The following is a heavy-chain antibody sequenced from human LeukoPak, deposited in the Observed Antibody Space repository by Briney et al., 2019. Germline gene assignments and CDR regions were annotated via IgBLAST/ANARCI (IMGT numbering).Heavy chain of an antibody. J-gene: IGHJ4*02. V-gene: IGHV1-2*02. CDR2: INPSSGGT. CDR3: ARDRAPYYYDSSGYSMEN. CDR1: GYTFTGYY. Sequence: ASVKVSCKASGYTFTGYYMHWVRQAPGQGLEWMGWINPSSGGTNYAQKFQGRVTMTRDTSISTAYMELSRLRSDDTAVYYCARDRAPYYYDSSGYSMENWGQGTLVTVSP. D-gene: IGHD3-22*01.